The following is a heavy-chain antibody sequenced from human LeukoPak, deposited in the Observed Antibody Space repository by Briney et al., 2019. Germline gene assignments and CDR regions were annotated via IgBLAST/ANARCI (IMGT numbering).Heavy chain of an antibody. CDR3: ARFEVRYTSSWYFDY. D-gene: IGHD6-13*01. Sequence: ETLSLTCAVSGGSISSSNWWSWVRQAPGKGLEWVANIKQDGSEKYYVDSVKGRFTISRDNAKNSLYLQMNSLRAEDTAVYYCARFEVRYTSSWYFDYWGQGTLVTVSS. CDR2: IKQDGSEK. V-gene: IGHV3-7*03. CDR1: GGSISSSNW. J-gene: IGHJ4*02.